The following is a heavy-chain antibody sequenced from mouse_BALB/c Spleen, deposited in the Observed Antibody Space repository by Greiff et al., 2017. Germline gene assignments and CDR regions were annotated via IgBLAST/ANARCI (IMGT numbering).Heavy chain of an antibody. J-gene: IGHJ2*01. Sequence: EVKLMESGGDLVKPGGSLKLSCAASGFTFSSYGMSWVRQTPDKRLEWVATISSGGSYTYYPDSVKGRFTISRDNAKNTLYLQMSSLKSEDTAMYDCARGGDEGYSFDYWGQGTTLTVSS. V-gene: IGHV5-6*01. D-gene: IGHD3-3*01. CDR3: ARGGDEGYSFDY. CDR1: GFTFSSYG. CDR2: ISSGGSYT.